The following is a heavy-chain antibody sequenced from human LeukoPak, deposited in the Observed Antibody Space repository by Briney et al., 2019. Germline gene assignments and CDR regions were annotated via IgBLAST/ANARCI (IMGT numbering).Heavy chain of an antibody. J-gene: IGHJ4*02. CDR1: GFTFSSQN. V-gene: IGHV3-21*06. Sequence: GGSLRLSCAASGFTFSSQNMNWARQAPGKGLEWVAYISTSGDSTKYADSVEGRFTISRDNAENLLYLLMNSLRVEDTAVYYCVKNGWLDYWGQGILVTVSS. CDR2: ISTSGDST. D-gene: IGHD6-19*01. CDR3: VKNGWLDY.